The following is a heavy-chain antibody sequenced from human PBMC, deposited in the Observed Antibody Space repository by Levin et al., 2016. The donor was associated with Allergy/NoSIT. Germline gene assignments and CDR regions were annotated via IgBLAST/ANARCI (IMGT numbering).Heavy chain of an antibody. V-gene: IGHV3-21*01. CDR2: ISSSSSYI. J-gene: IGHJ4*02. Sequence: LSLTCAASGFTFSSYSMNWVRQAPGKGLEWVSSISSSSSYIYYADSVKGRFTISRDNAKNSLYLQMNSLRAEDTAVYYCARDPPVLGGLWGQGTLVTVSS. D-gene: IGHD2-15*01. CDR1: GFTFSSYS. CDR3: ARDPPVLGGL.